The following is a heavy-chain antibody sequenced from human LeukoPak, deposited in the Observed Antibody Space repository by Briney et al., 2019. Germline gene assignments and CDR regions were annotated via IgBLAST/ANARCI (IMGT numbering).Heavy chain of an antibody. D-gene: IGHD3-22*01. CDR3: ARAVGDAQWFFDL. J-gene: IGHJ2*01. CDR2: IGTGGDT. Sequence: PGGSLRLSCAASGFTFSSYDMHWVRQATGKGLEWVSAIGTGGDTFYPGSVKGRFRISRENARNSLSLQMNSLRAGDTAIYYCARAVGDAQWFFDLWGRGTLVTVSS. CDR1: GFTFSSYD. V-gene: IGHV3-13*01.